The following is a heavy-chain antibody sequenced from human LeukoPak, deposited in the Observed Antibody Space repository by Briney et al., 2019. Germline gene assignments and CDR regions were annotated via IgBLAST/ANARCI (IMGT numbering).Heavy chain of an antibody. CDR3: ARGNTATAPFYYYYYYMDV. Sequence: SETLSLTSAVSGGSISSSNWWSWVRQPPGKGLEWIGEIYHSGSTNYNPSLKSRVTISVDKSKNQFSLKLSSVTAADTAVYYCARGNTATAPFYYYYYYMDVWGKGTTVTVSS. D-gene: IGHD5-18*01. V-gene: IGHV4-4*02. CDR1: GGSISSSNW. CDR2: IYHSGST. J-gene: IGHJ6*03.